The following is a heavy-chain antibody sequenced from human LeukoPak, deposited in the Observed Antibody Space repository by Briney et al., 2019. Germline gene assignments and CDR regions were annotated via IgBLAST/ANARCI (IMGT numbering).Heavy chain of an antibody. CDR2: FYHSGST. CDR3: ARVITIFGVAANYYYYMDV. V-gene: IGHV4-38-2*02. D-gene: IGHD3-3*01. CDR1: GYSVSSGYY. Sequence: SETLSLTCTVSGYSVSSGYYWGWIRQPPGQGLEWVGSFYHSGSTYYNPSLKSRVTISVDTSKNQFSLKLSSVTAADTAVYYCARVITIFGVAANYYYYMDVWGKGTTVTVSS. J-gene: IGHJ6*03.